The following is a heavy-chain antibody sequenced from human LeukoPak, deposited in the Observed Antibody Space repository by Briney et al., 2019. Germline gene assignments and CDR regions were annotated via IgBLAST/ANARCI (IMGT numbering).Heavy chain of an antibody. CDR3: ARLRDGRWLLEY. CDR2: INYSGTT. CDR1: GGSISSSGYY. Sequence: KASETLSLTCTASGGSISSSGYYWGWIRQPPGKGLEWIASINYSGTTYYNPSLKSRVTISEDRSKNQFSLKLSSVTAADTAVYYCARLRDGRWLLEYWGQGTLVPVSS. V-gene: IGHV4-39*01. J-gene: IGHJ4*02. D-gene: IGHD5-24*01.